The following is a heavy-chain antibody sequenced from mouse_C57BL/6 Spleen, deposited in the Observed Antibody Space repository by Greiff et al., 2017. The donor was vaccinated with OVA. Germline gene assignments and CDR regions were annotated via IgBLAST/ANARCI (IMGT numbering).Heavy chain of an antibody. D-gene: IGHD4-1*01. Sequence: EVHLVESGPGLVKPSQSLSLTCSVTGYSITSGYYWNWIRQFPGNKLEWMGYISYDGSNNYNPYLKNRISITRDTSKNQFFLKLNSVTTEDTATYYCARRLGRDAMDYWGQGTSVTVSS. CDR3: ARRLGRDAMDY. CDR2: ISYDGSN. CDR1: GYSITSGYY. J-gene: IGHJ4*01. V-gene: IGHV3-6*01.